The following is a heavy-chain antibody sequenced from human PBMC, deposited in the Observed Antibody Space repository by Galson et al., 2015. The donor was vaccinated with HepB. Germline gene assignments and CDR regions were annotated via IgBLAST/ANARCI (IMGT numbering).Heavy chain of an antibody. D-gene: IGHD3-22*01. CDR1: GYTFTSYG. CDR2: ISAYNGNT. J-gene: IGHJ5*02. V-gene: IGHV1-18*04. Sequence: SVKVSCKASGYTFTSYGISWVRQAPGQGLEWMGWISAYNGNTNYAQKLQGRVTMTTDTSTSTAYMELRSLRSDDTAVYYCARDYNYDSSGYYYRLYNWFDPWGQGTLVTVSS. CDR3: ARDYNYDSSGYYYRLYNWFDP.